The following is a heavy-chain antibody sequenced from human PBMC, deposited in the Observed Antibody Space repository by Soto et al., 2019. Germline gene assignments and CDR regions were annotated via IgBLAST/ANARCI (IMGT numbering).Heavy chain of an antibody. CDR1: GGSFSGYY. V-gene: IGHV4-34*01. D-gene: IGHD2-15*01. CDR2: INHSGST. Sequence: QVQLQQWGAGLLKPSETLSLTCAVYGGSFSGYYWSWIRQPPGKGLEWIGEINHSGSTNYNPSLKRRVTIAVNKSKNQFSLKLSSVTAADTAVYYCARGGGGVVVVAATRLSWFDPWGQGTLVTVSS. J-gene: IGHJ5*02. CDR3: ARGGGGVVVVAATRLSWFDP.